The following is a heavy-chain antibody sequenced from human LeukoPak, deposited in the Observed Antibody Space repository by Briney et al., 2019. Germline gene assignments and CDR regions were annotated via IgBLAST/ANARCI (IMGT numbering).Heavy chain of an antibody. V-gene: IGHV3-21*01. Sequence: GGSLRLSCAASGFTFSSYWMSWVRQAPGKGLEWVSSISSSSSYIYYADSVKGRFTISRDNAKNSLYLQMNSLRAEDTAVYYCARDTTTVSWYFDLWGRGTLVTVSS. J-gene: IGHJ2*01. CDR1: GFTFSSYW. CDR3: ARDTTTVSWYFDL. CDR2: ISSSSSYI. D-gene: IGHD4-11*01.